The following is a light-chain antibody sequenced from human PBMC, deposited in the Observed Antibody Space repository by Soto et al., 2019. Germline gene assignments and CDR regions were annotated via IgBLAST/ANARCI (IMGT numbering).Light chain of an antibody. Sequence: QSVLTQPPSVSGSPGQSVAISCTGTSSDVGNSNGVSWYQQAPGTAPKLMIYDVTNRPSGVPDRFSGSKSGNTASLTISGLQADDEADYYYSSYTSSSTYVFGTGTKLTVL. CDR3: SSYTSSSTYV. J-gene: IGLJ1*01. CDR2: DVT. V-gene: IGLV2-18*02. CDR1: SSDVGNSNG.